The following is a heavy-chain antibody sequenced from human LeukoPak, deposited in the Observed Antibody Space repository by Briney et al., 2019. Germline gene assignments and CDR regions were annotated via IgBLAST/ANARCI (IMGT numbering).Heavy chain of an antibody. CDR1: GFTFSGFG. J-gene: IGHJ4*02. CDR3: ARGGYSGTYFFDY. CDR2: VWYDGTNI. V-gene: IGHV3-33*08. D-gene: IGHD1-26*01. Sequence: GGSLRLSCAASGFTFSGFGMHWVRQAPGKGLEWVAVVWYDGTNIHYVDSVKGRFTISRDNSKSTLYLQMNSLTAEDTAVYYCARGGYSGTYFFDYWGQGTPVTVSS.